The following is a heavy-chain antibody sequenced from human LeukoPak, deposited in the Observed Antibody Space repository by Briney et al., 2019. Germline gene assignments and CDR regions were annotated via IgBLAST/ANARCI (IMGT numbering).Heavy chain of an antibody. J-gene: IGHJ6*03. CDR3: ARQPSDILTLYYYMDV. D-gene: IGHD3-9*01. V-gene: IGHV4-39*01. Sequence: PSETLSLTCTVSGGSISSSSYYWGWIRQPPGKGLEWIGSIYYSGSTYYNPSLKSRVTISIDTSKNQFSLKLSSVTAADTAVYYCARQPSDILTLYYYMDVWGKGTTVTVSS. CDR2: IYYSGST. CDR1: GGSISSSSYY.